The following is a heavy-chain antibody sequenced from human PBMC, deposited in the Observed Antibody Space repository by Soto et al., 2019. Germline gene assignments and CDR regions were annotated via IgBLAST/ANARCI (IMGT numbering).Heavy chain of an antibody. CDR3: AKVGWDIVVVVAATQIDY. D-gene: IGHD2-15*01. Sequence: GGSLRLSCAASGFTFSSYAMSWVRQAPGKGLEWVSAISGSGGSTYYADSVKGRFTISRDNSKNTLYLQMNSLRAEDTAVYYCAKVGWDIVVVVAATQIDYWGQGTLVTVSS. J-gene: IGHJ4*02. V-gene: IGHV3-23*01. CDR2: ISGSGGST. CDR1: GFTFSSYA.